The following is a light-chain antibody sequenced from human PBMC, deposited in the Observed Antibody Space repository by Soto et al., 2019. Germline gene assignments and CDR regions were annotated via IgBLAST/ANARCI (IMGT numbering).Light chain of an antibody. Sequence: IVLTQSPGTLSLSPGERATLSCRTSQSISRSYLAWYQHKPGQAPRLLIYSASNRATGIPDRFSGGGSGTDFTLTIGRLQPEDFAVYYCQQYGSSPYTFGQGTKLEIK. CDR2: SAS. J-gene: IGKJ2*01. CDR1: QSISRSY. V-gene: IGKV3-20*01. CDR3: QQYGSSPYT.